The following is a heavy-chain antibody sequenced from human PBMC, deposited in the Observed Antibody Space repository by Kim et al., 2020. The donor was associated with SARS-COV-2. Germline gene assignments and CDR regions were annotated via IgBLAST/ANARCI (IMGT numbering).Heavy chain of an antibody. Sequence: GESLKISCKGSGYNFNDFWIAWVRQMPGKGLESMGIIYPADSDVRYNTPFHGQVTISVDKTISTAYLQWSSMKASDTAISFCAKYGQIYGDFGDVWGQGT. D-gene: IGHD2-21*02. J-gene: IGHJ6*02. V-gene: IGHV5-51*01. CDR2: IYPADSDV. CDR3: AKYGQIYGDFGDV. CDR1: GYNFNDFW.